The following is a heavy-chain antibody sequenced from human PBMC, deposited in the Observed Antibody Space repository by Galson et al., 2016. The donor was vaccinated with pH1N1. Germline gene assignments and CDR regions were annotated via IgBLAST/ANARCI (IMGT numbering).Heavy chain of an antibody. CDR2: IYHAGNI. CDR3: ARTAAPIFDY. D-gene: IGHD6-25*01. CDR1: DYSVSSGYY. J-gene: IGHJ4*02. Sequence: SETLSLTCTVSDYSVSSGYYWGWIRQPPGKGLEWIGSIYHAGNIYFNPSLKSRVTMSIDTSKNQFSLKLNSVTAADTAVYFCARTAAPIFDYWGQGTLVTVSS. V-gene: IGHV4-38-2*02.